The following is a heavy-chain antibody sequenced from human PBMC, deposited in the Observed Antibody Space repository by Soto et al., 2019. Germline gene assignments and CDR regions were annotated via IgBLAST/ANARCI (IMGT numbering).Heavy chain of an antibody. CDR3: ARGGFVVRGVPYYGMDV. V-gene: IGHV4-30-4*01. CDR2: IYYSGSP. Sequence: SETLSLTCTVSGGSISSGDYYWSWIRQPPGKGLEWIGYIYYSGSPYYNPSLKSRVTISVDTSKNQFSLKLSSVTAADTSVYYCARGGFVVRGVPYYGMDVWGQGTTVTVSS. CDR1: GGSISSGDYY. J-gene: IGHJ6*02. D-gene: IGHD3-10*01.